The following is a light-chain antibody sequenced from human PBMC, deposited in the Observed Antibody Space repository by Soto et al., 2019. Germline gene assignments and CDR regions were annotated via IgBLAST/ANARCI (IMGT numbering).Light chain of an antibody. J-gene: IGLJ2*01. CDR1: SSNIGAGYD. CDR3: QSYDSSLSVV. Sequence: QSVLTQPPSVSGAPGQRVTISCTGSSSNIGAGYDVHWYQQLPGTAPKLLIYGNSNRPSGVPDRFSGSKSGTSASLAITGLQAEDEADYHCQSYDSSLSVVFGGGTQLTVL. CDR2: GNS. V-gene: IGLV1-40*01.